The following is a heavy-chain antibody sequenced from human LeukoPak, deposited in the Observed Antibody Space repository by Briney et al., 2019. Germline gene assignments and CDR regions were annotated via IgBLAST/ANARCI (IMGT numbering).Heavy chain of an antibody. J-gene: IGHJ6*02. CDR3: ARAEVYYYAMDV. CDR1: GGTFSSYT. CDR2: IIPILGIA. V-gene: IGHV1-69*02. Sequence: SVKVSCKASGGTFSSYTISWVRQAPGQGVEWMGRIIPILGIANYAQKFQGRVTITADKSTSTAYMELSSLRSEDTAVYYCARAEVYYYAMDVWGQGTTVTVSS.